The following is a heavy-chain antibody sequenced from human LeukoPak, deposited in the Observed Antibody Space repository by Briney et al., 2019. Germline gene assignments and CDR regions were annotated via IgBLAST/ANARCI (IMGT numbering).Heavy chain of an antibody. CDR2: INPSGGST. J-gene: IGHJ4*02. V-gene: IGHV1-46*01. Sequence: GASVKVSCKASGYTFTSYYMHWVRQAPGQGLEWMGIINPSGGSTSYAQKFQGRVTMTRDTSTSTVYMELSRLRSEDTAVYYCARATTVTSYGGGYDIDYWGQGTLVTVSS. CDR3: ARATTVTSYGGGYDIDY. D-gene: IGHD4-17*01. CDR1: GYTFTSYY.